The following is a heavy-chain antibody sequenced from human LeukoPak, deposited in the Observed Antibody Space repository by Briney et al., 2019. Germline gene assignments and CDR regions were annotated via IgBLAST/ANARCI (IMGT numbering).Heavy chain of an antibody. V-gene: IGHV5-51*01. CDR3: SCYSFDTVDAFDV. D-gene: IGHD2-15*01. CDR2: IYPGDYDT. J-gene: IGHJ3*01. CDR1: GVNFNNYW. Sequence: GESLQISCEAAGVNFNNYWVGWVRQLPGKGLEWMGIIYPGDYDTRYSPSFQGHVTISVDKSISTAYFQWRSLRASDTAMYFCSCYSFDTVDAFDVWGQGTIVTASA.